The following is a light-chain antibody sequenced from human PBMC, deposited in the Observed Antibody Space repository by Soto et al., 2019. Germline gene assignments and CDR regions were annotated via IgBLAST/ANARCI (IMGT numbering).Light chain of an antibody. J-gene: IGKJ2*01. CDR2: GAS. V-gene: IGKV3-20*01. Sequence: EIVLTQSPGTLSLSPGERATLSFRASQSVSSSYLAWYQQKPGQAPRLLIYGASSRATGIPDRFSGSGSGTGFTLTISRLEPEDFAVYYCQQYGSSPYTFGQGTKLEIK. CDR1: QSVSSSY. CDR3: QQYGSSPYT.